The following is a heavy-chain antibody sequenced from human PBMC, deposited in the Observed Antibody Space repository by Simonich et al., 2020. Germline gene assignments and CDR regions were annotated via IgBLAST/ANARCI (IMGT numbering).Heavy chain of an antibody. CDR3: ARNGLVGILKAFDI. D-gene: IGHD2-21*01. V-gene: IGHV1-2*06. Sequence: QVQLVQSGAEVKTPGASVKVSCKASGYPFTGYYMNWVRQAPGQGLEMVGRVNPDRGGTNNSHKFQGRVTITRKTSISTAYRELSRLRSDDTAVYYCARNGLVGILKAFDIWGQGTMVTVSS. CDR2: VNPDRGGT. CDR1: GYPFTGYY. J-gene: IGHJ3*02.